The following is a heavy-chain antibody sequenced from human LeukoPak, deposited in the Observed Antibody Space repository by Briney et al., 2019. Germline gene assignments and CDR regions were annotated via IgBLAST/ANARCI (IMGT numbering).Heavy chain of an antibody. CDR2: IFASGNI. J-gene: IGHJ4*02. Sequence: SETLSLTCSVSGGSISSYYWSWIRQPAGKGLEWIGRIFASGNINYNPSLKSRVTLSLDTSKNQFSLKLSSVTAADTAVYYCARGRGNRSDYWGQGTLVTVSS. V-gene: IGHV4-4*07. D-gene: IGHD4-23*01. CDR3: ARGRGNRSDY. CDR1: GGSISSYY.